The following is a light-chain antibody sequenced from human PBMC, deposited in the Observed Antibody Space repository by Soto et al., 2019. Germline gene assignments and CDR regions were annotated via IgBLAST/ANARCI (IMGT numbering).Light chain of an antibody. CDR2: GVS. CDR3: QQYGDWPLT. V-gene: IGKV3-15*01. J-gene: IGKJ4*01. Sequence: EIVMTQSPVTLSVSPRERATLSCRASQSVRSTYLAWYQQKPGQAPRLLIFGVSSRAAGIPARFSGSGSGTEFTLTISSLQSEDFAVYYCQQYGDWPLTFGGGTKLDIK. CDR1: QSVRSTY.